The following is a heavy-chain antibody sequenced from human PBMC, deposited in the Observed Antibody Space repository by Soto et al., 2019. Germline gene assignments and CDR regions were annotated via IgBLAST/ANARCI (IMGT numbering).Heavy chain of an antibody. V-gene: IGHV4-34*01. CDR1: GGSFSGYY. D-gene: IGHD2-15*01. Sequence: SETLSLTCAVYGGSFSGYYWSWIRQPPGKGLEWIGEINHSGSTNYNPSLKSRVTISVDTSKNQFSLKLSSVTAADTAVYYCAGQRCKYSSGGTDYWSQGTLVTVSS. J-gene: IGHJ4*02. CDR3: AGQRCKYSSGGTDY. CDR2: INHSGST.